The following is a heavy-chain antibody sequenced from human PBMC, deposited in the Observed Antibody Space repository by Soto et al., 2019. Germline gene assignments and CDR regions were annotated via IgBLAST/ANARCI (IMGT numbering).Heavy chain of an antibody. Sequence: QITLNESGPTVVKPAETLTLTCTFSGFSLTTSGVGVGWIRQSPGKAPEWLALLYWDDDKRYSASLKSRLTISQDTSKNQVVLTMASVDPADTATYYCAHRILRTVFGLVTTTAIYFDCGGQGTPVVVSS. CDR3: AHRILRTVFGLVTTTAIYFDC. D-gene: IGHD3-3*01. CDR1: GFSLTTSGVG. V-gene: IGHV2-5*02. CDR2: LYWDDDK. J-gene: IGHJ4*02.